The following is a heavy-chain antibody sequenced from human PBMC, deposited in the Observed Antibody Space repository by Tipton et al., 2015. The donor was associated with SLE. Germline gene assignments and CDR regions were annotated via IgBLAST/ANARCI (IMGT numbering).Heavy chain of an antibody. CDR1: GGSISGYY. CDR3: ARGRVSSTYYRHVNLDF. D-gene: IGHD3-22*01. Sequence: TLSLTCTVSGGSISGYYWSWIRQHPGQGLEYIGYIYYSGTSYCIPSLKSRVTISVDTSKNQFSLRLSSVTAADTAVYYCARGRVSSTYYRHVNLDFWGQGTLVTVSS. J-gene: IGHJ4*02. V-gene: IGHV4-31*03. CDR2: IYYSGTS.